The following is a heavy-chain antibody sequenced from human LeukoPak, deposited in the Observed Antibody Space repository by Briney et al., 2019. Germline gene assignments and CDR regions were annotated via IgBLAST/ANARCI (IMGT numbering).Heavy chain of an antibody. CDR1: GYTFTSYD. CDR2: MNPNSGNT. CDR3: ARGQYYYDSSGYFRGFDY. D-gene: IGHD3-22*01. J-gene: IGHJ4*02. Sequence: ASVKVSCKASGYTFTSYDINWVRQATGQVLEWMGRMNPNSGNTGYAQKFQGRVTMTRNTSISTAYMELSSLRSEDTAVYYCARGQYYYDSSGYFRGFDYWGQGTLVTVSS. V-gene: IGHV1-8*01.